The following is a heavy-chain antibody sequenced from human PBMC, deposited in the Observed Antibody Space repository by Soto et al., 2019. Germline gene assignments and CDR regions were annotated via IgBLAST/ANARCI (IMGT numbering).Heavy chain of an antibody. V-gene: IGHV3-30*18. CDR2: ISYDGSNK. Sequence: GGSLRLSCAASGFTFSSYGMHWVRQAPGKGLEWVAVISYDGSNKYYADSVKGRFTISRGNSKNTLYLQMNSLRAEDTAVYYCAKDQYGYYYGMDVWGQGTTVTVSS. CDR3: AKDQYGYYYGMDV. CDR1: GFTFSSYG. D-gene: IGHD3-10*01. J-gene: IGHJ6*02.